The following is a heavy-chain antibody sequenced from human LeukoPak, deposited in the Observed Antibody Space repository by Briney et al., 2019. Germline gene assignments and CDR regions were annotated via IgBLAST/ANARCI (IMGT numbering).Heavy chain of an antibody. D-gene: IGHD3-3*01. J-gene: IGHJ6*03. CDR3: ARQGTYDFWSGYLPPLPYYYTDV. CDR2: IYPGDSDT. V-gene: IGHV5-51*01. CDR1: GYSFTSYW. Sequence: GESLKISCKGSGYSFTSYWIGGVRQMPGKGLEWMGIIYPGDSDTRYSPSFQGQVTISADKSISTAYLQWSSLKASDTAMYYCARQGTYDFWSGYLPPLPYYYTDVWGKGTTVTVSS.